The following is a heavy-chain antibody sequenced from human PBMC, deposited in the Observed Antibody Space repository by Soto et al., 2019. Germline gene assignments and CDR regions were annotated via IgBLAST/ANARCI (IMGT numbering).Heavy chain of an antibody. D-gene: IGHD2-2*01. V-gene: IGHV4-59*01. CDR1: GGSFSGYY. Sequence: PSENLSLTCAVYGGSFSGYYWSWIRQPPGTGQEWIGYIYYSGSTNYNPSLKSRVTISVDTSKNQFSLKLSSVAAADTAVYYCARLPGCSSTSCYLGDYYYGMDVWGQGTTVTVSS. J-gene: IGHJ6*02. CDR3: ARLPGCSSTSCYLGDYYYGMDV. CDR2: IYYSGST.